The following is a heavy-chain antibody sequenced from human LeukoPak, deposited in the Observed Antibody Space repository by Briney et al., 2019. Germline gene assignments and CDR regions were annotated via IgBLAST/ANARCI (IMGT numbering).Heavy chain of an antibody. CDR1: GGSFSGYY. CDR3: ARGQLSKSYVWGSYRYTGQIGLPLDY. D-gene: IGHD3-16*02. J-gene: IGHJ4*02. Sequence: SETLSLTCAVYGGSFSGYYWSWIRQPPGKGLEWIGEINHSGSTNYNPSLKSRVTISVDTSKNQFSLKLSSVTAADTAVYYCARGQLSKSYVWGSYRYTGQIGLPLDYWGQGTLVTVSS. CDR2: INHSGST. V-gene: IGHV4-34*01.